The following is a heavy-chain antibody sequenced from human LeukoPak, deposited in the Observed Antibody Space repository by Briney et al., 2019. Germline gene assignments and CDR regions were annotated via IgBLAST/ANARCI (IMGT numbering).Heavy chain of an antibody. Sequence: SETLSLTCTVSGGSISSGDYYWSWIRQPPGKGLERIGYIYYSGSTYYNPSLKSRVTISVDTSKNQFSLKLSSVTAADTAVYYCARDLLNEGNHLDYWGQGTLVTVSS. CDR2: IYYSGST. V-gene: IGHV4-30-4*01. D-gene: IGHD1-1*01. J-gene: IGHJ4*02. CDR1: GGSISSGDYY. CDR3: ARDLLNEGNHLDY.